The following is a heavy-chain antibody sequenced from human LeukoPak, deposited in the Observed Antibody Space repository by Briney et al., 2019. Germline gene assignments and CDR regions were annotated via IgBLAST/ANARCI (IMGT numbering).Heavy chain of an antibody. CDR2: IYYSGST. J-gene: IGHJ4*02. V-gene: IGHV4-39*01. CDR3: ARLIRLAVAYYYFDY. Sequence: SETLSLTCTVSGGSISSSSYYWGWIRQPPGKGLEWIGSIYYSGSTYYNPSLKSRVTISVDTSKNQFSLKLSSVTAADTAVYYCARLIRLAVAYYYFDYWGQGTLVTVSS. D-gene: IGHD6-19*01. CDR1: GGSISSSSYY.